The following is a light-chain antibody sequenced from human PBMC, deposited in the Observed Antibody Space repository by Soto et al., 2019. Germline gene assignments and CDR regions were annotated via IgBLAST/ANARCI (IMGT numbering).Light chain of an antibody. V-gene: IGKV1-5*01. CDR2: DAS. J-gene: IGKJ1*01. CDR3: QQYNSYRT. CDR1: QSISSW. Sequence: DIQMTQSPSSLSASVGDRVTIGCRASQSISSWLAWYQQKPGKAPKLLIYDASSLESGVPSRFSGSGSGTEFTLTISSLQPDDFATYYCQQYNSYRTFGQGPKVDI.